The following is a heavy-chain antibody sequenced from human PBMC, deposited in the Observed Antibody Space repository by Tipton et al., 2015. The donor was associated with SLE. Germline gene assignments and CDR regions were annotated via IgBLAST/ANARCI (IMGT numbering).Heavy chain of an antibody. D-gene: IGHD2-21*01. J-gene: IGHJ4*02. CDR2: ISNGGYI. Sequence: GLVKPSETLSLTCTVSGGSIGSFYWNWIRQPPGKGLEWIGYISNGGYINYKPSLKSRLTISRDTSKNQFSLKMRSVTPADTAVYYCATDSDCGGDCLDTWGQGTLVTVSS. CDR1: GGSIGSFY. V-gene: IGHV4-59*12. CDR3: ATDSDCGGDCLDT.